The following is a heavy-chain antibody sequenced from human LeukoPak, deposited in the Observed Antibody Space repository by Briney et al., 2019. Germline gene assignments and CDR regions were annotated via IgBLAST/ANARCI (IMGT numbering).Heavy chain of an antibody. Sequence: GGSLRLSCAASGFTFSDSYMTWVRQAPGKGVEWVAYISGSGHDINYSDSVKGRFTISRDNAKNSLYLQMSSLRVEDTAVYYCTRDPRHFDSRGQGTLVTVSS. D-gene: IGHD6-6*01. CDR1: GFTFSDSY. V-gene: IGHV3-11*04. CDR2: ISGSGHDI. J-gene: IGHJ5*01. CDR3: TRDPRHFDS.